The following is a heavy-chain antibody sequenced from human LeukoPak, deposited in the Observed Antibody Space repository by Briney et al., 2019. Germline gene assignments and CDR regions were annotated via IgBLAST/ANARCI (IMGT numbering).Heavy chain of an antibody. Sequence: GGSLRLSCAASGFTFSSYWMHWVRQAPGKGLVWVSRINSDGSDTSYADSVKGRFTISRDNAKNTVYLQMNSLRAEDTAVYYCAKWGDYDVLTGYYVSDYWGQGTLVTVSS. V-gene: IGHV3-74*01. CDR2: INSDGSDT. CDR3: AKWGDYDVLTGYYVSDY. D-gene: IGHD3-9*01. J-gene: IGHJ4*02. CDR1: GFTFSSYW.